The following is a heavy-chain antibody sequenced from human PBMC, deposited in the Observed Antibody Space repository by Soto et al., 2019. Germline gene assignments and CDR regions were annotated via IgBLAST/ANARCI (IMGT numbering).Heavy chain of an antibody. J-gene: IGHJ4*02. CDR2: ISSSSSTI. Sequence: EVQLVESGGGLVQPGGSLRLSCAASGFTFSSYSMNWVRQATGKALEWVSYISSSSSTIYYADSVKGRFTISRDNAKNSLYLQMNSLRDEDTAVYYCARGLFSSGYYPTQLDYWGQGTLVTVSS. CDR3: ARGLFSSGYYPTQLDY. D-gene: IGHD3-22*01. V-gene: IGHV3-48*02. CDR1: GFTFSSYS.